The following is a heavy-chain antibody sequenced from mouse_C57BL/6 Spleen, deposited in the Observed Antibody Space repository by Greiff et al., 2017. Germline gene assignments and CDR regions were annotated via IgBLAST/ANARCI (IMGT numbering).Heavy chain of an antibody. D-gene: IGHD2-3*01. J-gene: IGHJ3*01. Sequence: QVQLQQSGAELARPGASVKMSCKASGYTFTSYTMHWVKQRPGQGLEWIGYINPSSGYTKYNQKFKDKATLTADKSSSTAYMQLSSLTSEDSAVYYCAKEDGYYPWFAYWGQGTLVTVSA. CDR2: INPSSGYT. CDR1: GYTFTSYT. V-gene: IGHV1-4*01. CDR3: AKEDGYYPWFAY.